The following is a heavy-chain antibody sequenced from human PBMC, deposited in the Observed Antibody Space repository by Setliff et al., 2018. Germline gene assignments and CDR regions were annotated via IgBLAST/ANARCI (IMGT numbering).Heavy chain of an antibody. CDR1: GATFSSYG. J-gene: IGHJ6*03. Sequence: SVKVSWKASGATFSSYGISWVRQAPGQGLEWMGGTIPMFGTTEYAQKFQGRLTIITDESTNTAFMQLSSLRSDDTAVYYCVREGVDSRSSTDYRYYMDVWGKGTTVTVSS. CDR2: TIPMFGTT. V-gene: IGHV1-69*05. CDR3: VREGVDSRSSTDYRYYMDV. D-gene: IGHD3-22*01.